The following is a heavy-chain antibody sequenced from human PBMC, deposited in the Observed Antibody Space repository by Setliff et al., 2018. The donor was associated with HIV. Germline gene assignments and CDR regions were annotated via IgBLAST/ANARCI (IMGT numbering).Heavy chain of an antibody. CDR1: GVSTSSSTYY. Sequence: SETLSLTCSVSGVSTSSSTYYWGWIRQPPGKGLEWIGYIFYTGSTYYNPSLKSRVTISVDTSKNHFSLILSSVTAADTAVYYCAREIYGGNPRPFDYWGQGTLVTVSS. V-gene: IGHV4-39*07. CDR2: IFYTGST. D-gene: IGHD4-17*01. CDR3: AREIYGGNPRPFDY. J-gene: IGHJ4*02.